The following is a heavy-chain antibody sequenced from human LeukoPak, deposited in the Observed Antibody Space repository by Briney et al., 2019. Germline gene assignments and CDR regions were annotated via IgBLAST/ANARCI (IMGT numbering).Heavy chain of an antibody. D-gene: IGHD5-24*01. V-gene: IGHV1-69*13. J-gene: IGHJ4*02. CDR1: GGTFSSYA. Sequence: SVKVSCKASGGTFSSYAISWVRQAPGQGLEWMGGIIPIFGTANYAQKFQGRVTVTADESTSTAYMELSSLRSEDTAVYYCARDRGRDGYIWTLGYFDYWGQGTLVTVSS. CDR2: IIPIFGTA. CDR3: ARDRGRDGYIWTLGYFDY.